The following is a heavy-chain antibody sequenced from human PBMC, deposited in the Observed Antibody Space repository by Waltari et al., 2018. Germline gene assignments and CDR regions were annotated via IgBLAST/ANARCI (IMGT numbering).Heavy chain of an antibody. J-gene: IGHJ4*02. D-gene: IGHD3-3*01. CDR3: ARRLFWSGYYTFDY. V-gene: IGHV4-34*01. CDR2: INHSGRT. CDR1: GGSFSGYY. Sequence: QVQLQQWGAGLLKPSETLSLTCAVYGGSFSGYYWSWIRQPPGKGLEWIGEINHSGRTNYNPSLKSRVTISVDTSKNQFSLKLSSVTAADTAVYYCARRLFWSGYYTFDYWGQGTLVTVSS.